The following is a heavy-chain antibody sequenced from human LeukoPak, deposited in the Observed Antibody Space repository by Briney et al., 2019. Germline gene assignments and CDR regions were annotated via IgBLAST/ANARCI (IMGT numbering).Heavy chain of an antibody. Sequence: SETLSLTCAVYGGSSSGYYWSWIRQPPGKGLEWIGEINHSGSTNYNPSLKSRVTISVDTSKNQFSLKLSSVTAADTAVYYCARDSSFYGSGSVAFDPWGQGTLVTVSS. CDR1: GGSSSGYY. J-gene: IGHJ5*02. V-gene: IGHV4-34*01. D-gene: IGHD3-10*01. CDR3: ARDSSFYGSGSVAFDP. CDR2: INHSGST.